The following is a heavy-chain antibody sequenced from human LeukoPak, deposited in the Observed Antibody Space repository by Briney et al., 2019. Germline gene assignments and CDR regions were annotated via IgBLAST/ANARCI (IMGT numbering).Heavy chain of an antibody. D-gene: IGHD3-22*01. CDR1: GFTFDDYA. V-gene: IGHV3-9*01. CDR2: ISWNSGRI. J-gene: IGHJ1*01. CDR3: AKAETGYYYVIGYFQH. Sequence: RSLRLSCAASGFTFDDYAMHWVRQAPGKGLEWVSGISWNSGRIDYADSVKGRFTISRDNAKNSLYLQMNSLRAEDTALYYCAKAETGYYYVIGYFQHWGQGTLVTVSS.